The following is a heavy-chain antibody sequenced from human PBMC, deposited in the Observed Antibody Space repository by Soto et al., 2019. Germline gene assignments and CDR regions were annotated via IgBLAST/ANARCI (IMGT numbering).Heavy chain of an antibody. J-gene: IGHJ6*02. CDR1: GFTLSSYW. D-gene: IGHD4-17*01. CDR2: INSDGSIT. V-gene: IGHV3-74*01. Sequence: PGGSLRLSCAASGFTLSSYWMHWVRQDPGKGLVWVSRINSDGSITTYADSVKGRFTISRDNAKNTLYLQMNSLRVEDTAVYYCTREVTTLSQYAMDVWGQGTTVTVSS. CDR3: TREVTTLSQYAMDV.